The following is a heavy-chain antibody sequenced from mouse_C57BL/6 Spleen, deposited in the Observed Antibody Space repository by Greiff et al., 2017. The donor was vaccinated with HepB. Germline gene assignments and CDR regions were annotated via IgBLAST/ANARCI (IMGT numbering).Heavy chain of an antibody. Sequence: QVQLQQSGTELVKPGASVKLSCKASGYTFTSYWMHWVKQRPGQGLEWIGNINPSNGGTNYNEKFKSKATLTVDKSSSTAYMQLSSLTSEDSAVYDCAKGGHYGSSYFDYWGQGTTLTVSS. D-gene: IGHD1-1*01. J-gene: IGHJ2*01. CDR1: GYTFTSYW. CDR3: AKGGHYGSSYFDY. V-gene: IGHV1-53*01. CDR2: INPSNGGT.